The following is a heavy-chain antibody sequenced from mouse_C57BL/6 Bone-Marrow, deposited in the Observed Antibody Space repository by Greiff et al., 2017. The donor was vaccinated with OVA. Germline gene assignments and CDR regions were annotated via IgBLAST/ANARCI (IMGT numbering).Heavy chain of an antibody. Sequence: EVKLQQSGPELVKPGASVKIPCKASGYTFTDYNMDWVKQSHGKSLEWIGDINPNNGGTIYNQKFKGKATLTVDKSSSTAYMELRSLTSEDTAVYYCARGYYSNYVSAMDYWGQGTSVTVSS. D-gene: IGHD2-5*01. CDR1: GYTFTDYN. CDR3: ARGYYSNYVSAMDY. CDR2: INPNNGGT. V-gene: IGHV1-18*01. J-gene: IGHJ4*01.